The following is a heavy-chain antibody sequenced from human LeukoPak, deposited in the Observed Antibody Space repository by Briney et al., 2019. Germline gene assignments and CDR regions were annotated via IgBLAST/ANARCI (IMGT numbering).Heavy chain of an antibody. CDR2: IIPILGIA. D-gene: IGHD3-10*01. CDR3: ARDRWGYYGSGYPYYFDY. J-gene: IGHJ4*02. Sequence: SVKVSCKASVGTFSSYAISWVRQAPGQGLEWMGRIIPILGIANYAQKFQGRVTITADKSTSTAYMELSSLRSEDTAVYYCARDRWGYYGSGYPYYFDYWGQGTLVTVSS. CDR1: VGTFSSYA. V-gene: IGHV1-69*04.